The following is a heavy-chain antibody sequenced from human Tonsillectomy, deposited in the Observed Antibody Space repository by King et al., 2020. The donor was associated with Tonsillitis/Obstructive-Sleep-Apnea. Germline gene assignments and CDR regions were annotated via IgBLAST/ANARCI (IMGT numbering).Heavy chain of an antibody. Sequence: QVQLVESGGGLVKPGGSLRLSCAASGFTFSDYNMNWVRQAPGKGLEWVSYISTSSSYTNYADSVRGRFTISRDNANNSLYLQMTSLRVEDTAVYYCARQGVVGNPPPFNTGGKGTLVPAS. CDR2: ISTSSSYT. D-gene: IGHD1-26*01. CDR3: ARQGVVGNPPPFNT. V-gene: IGHV3-11*05. CDR1: GFTFSDYN. J-gene: IGHJ4*02.